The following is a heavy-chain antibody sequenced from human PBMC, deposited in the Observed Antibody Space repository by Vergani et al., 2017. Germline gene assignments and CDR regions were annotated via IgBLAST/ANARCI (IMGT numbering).Heavy chain of an antibody. CDR2: INHSGST. CDR1: GGSFSGYY. J-gene: IGHJ6*02. Sequence: QVQLQQWGAGLLKPSETLSLTCAVYGGSFSGYYWSWIRQPPGKGLEWIGEINHSGSTNYNPSLKSRVTISVDTSKNQFSLKLSSVTAADPAVYYCARVDYYYGMDVWGQGTTVTVSS. V-gene: IGHV4-34*01. CDR3: ARVDYYYGMDV.